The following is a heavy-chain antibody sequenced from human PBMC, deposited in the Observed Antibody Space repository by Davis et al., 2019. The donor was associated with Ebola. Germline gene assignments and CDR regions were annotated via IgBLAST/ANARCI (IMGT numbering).Heavy chain of an antibody. CDR2: TYYRSKWYN. Sequence: SETLSLTCAISGDSVSSNSAAWNWIRQSPSRGREWLGRTYYRSKWYNDYAVSVNSRITINPDTSKNQFSLQLNSVTPEDTAVYYCARAAYYYYGMDVWGQGTTVTVSS. CDR1: GDSVSSNSAA. CDR3: ARAAYYYYGMDV. V-gene: IGHV6-1*01. J-gene: IGHJ6*02.